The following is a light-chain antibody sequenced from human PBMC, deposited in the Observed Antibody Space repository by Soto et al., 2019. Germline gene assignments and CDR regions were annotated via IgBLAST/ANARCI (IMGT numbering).Light chain of an antibody. Sequence: EIVLTQYPATMSVSPGERVTLSCMASQSVDINLAWYQQKPGQARRLLIYGASTRATDMTGRFSGRGSGTEFTLTISSLQSEDFAVYYCQQYNNWPITFGPGTRLEIK. CDR2: GAS. V-gene: IGKV3-15*01. CDR3: QQYNNWPIT. CDR1: QSVDIN. J-gene: IGKJ5*01.